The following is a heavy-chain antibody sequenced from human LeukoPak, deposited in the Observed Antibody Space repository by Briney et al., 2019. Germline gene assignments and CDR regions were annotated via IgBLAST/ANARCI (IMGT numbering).Heavy chain of an antibody. J-gene: IGHJ4*02. CDR1: GGSISSYS. Sequence: KPSETLFLTCTVSGGSISSYSWSWIRQPPGKGLEWIGEINHSGSTNYNPSLKSRVTISVDTSKNQFSLKLSSVTAADTAVYYCARPYYYGSGINWGQGTLVTVSS. CDR2: INHSGST. D-gene: IGHD3-10*01. CDR3: ARPYYYGSGIN. V-gene: IGHV4-34*01.